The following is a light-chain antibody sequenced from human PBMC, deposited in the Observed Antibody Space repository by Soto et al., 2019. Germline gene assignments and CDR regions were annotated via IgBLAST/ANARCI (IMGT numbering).Light chain of an antibody. J-gene: IGKJ1*01. V-gene: IGKV3-20*01. Sequence: IVLTHSPGTLSLSPSERHTLYCSASQSVSSSYLAWYQQKPGQAPRLLIYGASSRATGIPDRFSGSGSGTDFTLTIRRLEPEDFAVYYCQQYGSSPRTFGQGTKVDIK. CDR3: QQYGSSPRT. CDR1: QSVSSSY. CDR2: GAS.